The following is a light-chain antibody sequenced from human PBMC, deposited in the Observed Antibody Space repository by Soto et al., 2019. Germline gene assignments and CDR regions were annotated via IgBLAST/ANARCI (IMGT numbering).Light chain of an antibody. CDR2: KTS. V-gene: IGKV1-5*03. CDR1: QSISSW. CDR3: QQYDSYPLT. J-gene: IGKJ4*01. Sequence: DIQMTQSPSTLSASVGDRVTITCRASQSISSWLAWYQQKPGKAPNLLIYKTSSLESGVPSRFSGSGSGTEFTLTANSLQPDDFATYYCQQYDSYPLTFGGGTKV.